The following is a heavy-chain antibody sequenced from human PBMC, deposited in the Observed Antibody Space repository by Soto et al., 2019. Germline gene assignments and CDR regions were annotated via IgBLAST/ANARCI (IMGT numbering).Heavy chain of an antibody. D-gene: IGHD3-22*01. CDR2: IYYSGST. CDR3: ARGRDYYDGSGYHYYFDY. CDR1: GGSISSYY. J-gene: IGHJ4*02. Sequence: SETLSLTCTVSGGSISSYYWSWIRQPPGKGLEWIGYIYYSGSTNYNPSLKSRVTISVDTSKNQFSLKLSSVTAADTAVYFCARGRDYYDGSGYHYYFDYWGQGTLVTVSS. V-gene: IGHV4-59*01.